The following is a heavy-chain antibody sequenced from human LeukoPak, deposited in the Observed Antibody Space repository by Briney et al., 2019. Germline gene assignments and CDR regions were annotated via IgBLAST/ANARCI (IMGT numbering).Heavy chain of an antibody. CDR1: GASLSGYY. Sequence: PSETLSLTCTVSGASLSGYYWSWIRQPPGKGLEWIGYIYYSGSTNYNPSLKSRATISVDTSKNHFSLNLRSVTAADTAVYYCARGNGYNYYWGQGTLVTVSS. CDR3: ARGNGYNYY. D-gene: IGHD5-24*01. V-gene: IGHV4-59*01. CDR2: IYYSGST. J-gene: IGHJ4*02.